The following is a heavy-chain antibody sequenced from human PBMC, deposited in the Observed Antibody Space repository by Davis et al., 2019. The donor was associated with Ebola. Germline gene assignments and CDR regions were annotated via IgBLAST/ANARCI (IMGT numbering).Heavy chain of an antibody. J-gene: IGHJ6*02. Sequence: SVIYNGGSTYYADSVKGRFTISRDNSKNTLYLQMNSLRAEDTAVYYCARDRLSTGYGMDVWGQGTTVTVSS. D-gene: IGHD4-17*01. CDR3: ARDRLSTGYGMDV. V-gene: IGHV3-53*05. CDR2: IYNGGST.